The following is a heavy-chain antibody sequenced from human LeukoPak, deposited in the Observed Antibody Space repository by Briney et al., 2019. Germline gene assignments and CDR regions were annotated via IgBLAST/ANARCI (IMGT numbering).Heavy chain of an antibody. CDR3: ASSALRLGELSPSYYFDY. CDR2: INHSGST. J-gene: IGHJ4*02. CDR1: GGSFSGYY. V-gene: IGHV4-34*01. Sequence: SETLSLTCAVYGGSFSGYYWSWIRQPPGKGLEWIGEINHSGSTNYNPSLKSRVTISVDTSKTQFSLKLSSVTAADTAVYYCASSALRLGELSPSYYFDYWGQGTLVTVSS. D-gene: IGHD3-16*02.